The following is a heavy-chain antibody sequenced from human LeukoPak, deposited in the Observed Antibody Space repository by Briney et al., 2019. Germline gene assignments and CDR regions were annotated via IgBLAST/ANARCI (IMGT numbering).Heavy chain of an antibody. V-gene: IGHV4-61*01. Sequence: PSETLSLTCTVSGGAISSGSYYWTWIRQPPGKGLEWIGHTYYSGNTIYNPSLKSRVTISVDTSKNQFSLKLTSVTTADTAVYYCAGEDYFDSSGYASWRFDIWGQGTMVTVSS. D-gene: IGHD3-22*01. CDR1: GGAISSGSYY. CDR2: TYYSGNT. CDR3: AGEDYFDSSGYASWRFDI. J-gene: IGHJ3*02.